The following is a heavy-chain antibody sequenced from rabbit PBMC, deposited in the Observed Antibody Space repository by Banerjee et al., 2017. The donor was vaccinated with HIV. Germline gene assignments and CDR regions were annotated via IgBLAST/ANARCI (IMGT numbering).Heavy chain of an antibody. D-gene: IGHD2-1*01. CDR3: ARASAAWADYGDFSFNL. V-gene: IGHV1S45*01. Sequence: QEQLVESGGGLVQPGASLTLTCTASGFSFSSGYWICWVRQAPGKGLEWIGCIGAGSGSTHYASWAKGRFTISRTSSTTVTLQMTSLTAADTATYFCARASAAWADYGDFSFNLWGPGTLVTVS. J-gene: IGHJ4*01. CDR1: GFSFSSGYW. CDR2: IGAGSGST.